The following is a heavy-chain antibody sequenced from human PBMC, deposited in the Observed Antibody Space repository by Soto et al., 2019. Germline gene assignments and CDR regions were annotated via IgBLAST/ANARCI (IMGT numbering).Heavy chain of an antibody. D-gene: IGHD3-10*01. CDR1: GFSFSSYT. CDR3: AREGYYYGSGGPFDY. V-gene: IGHV3-21*01. Sequence: PGGSLRLSCEASGFSFSSYTMNWVRQAPGKGLEWVSSISSSSSYIYYADSVKGRFTISRDNAKNSLYLQMNSLRAEDTAVYYCAREGYYYGSGGPFDYWGQGTLVTVSS. CDR2: ISSSSSYI. J-gene: IGHJ4*02.